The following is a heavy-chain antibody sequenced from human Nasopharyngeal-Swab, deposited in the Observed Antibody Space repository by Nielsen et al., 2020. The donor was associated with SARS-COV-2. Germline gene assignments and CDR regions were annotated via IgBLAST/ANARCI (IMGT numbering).Heavy chain of an antibody. D-gene: IGHD2-15*01. CDR1: GFTFSDYY. CDR2: ISSDSST. V-gene: IGHV3-53*01. Sequence: GESLKISCAASGFTFSDYYMSWVRQAPGKGLKWVSLISSDSSTYYADSVKGRFTISRDNSKNTLFLQMNSLRAEDTAIYYCAREFCSGGTCYGYFDLWGRGTLVTVSS. J-gene: IGHJ2*01. CDR3: AREFCSGGTCYGYFDL.